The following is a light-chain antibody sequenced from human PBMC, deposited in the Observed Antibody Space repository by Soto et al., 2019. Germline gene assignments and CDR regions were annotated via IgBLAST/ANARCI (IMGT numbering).Light chain of an antibody. J-gene: IGKJ3*01. V-gene: IGKV3-20*01. CDR3: QHYGTSAL. Sequence: EIVLTQSPGTLSLSPGERATLSCRTSQSVSSSYLAWYQQKPGQAPRLLIYDTSDRATGIPDRFSASVSGTDFALTISRLEPEDCAVYYCQHYGTSALFGPGTKVDIK. CDR2: DTS. CDR1: QSVSSSY.